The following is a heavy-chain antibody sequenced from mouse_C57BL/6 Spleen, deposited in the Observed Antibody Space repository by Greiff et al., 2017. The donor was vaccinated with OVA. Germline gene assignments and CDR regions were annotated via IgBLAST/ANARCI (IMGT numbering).Heavy chain of an antibody. CDR3: ARRLTTVVATGAMDY. CDR1: GYTFTSYD. J-gene: IGHJ4*01. CDR2: IYPRDGST. D-gene: IGHD1-1*01. V-gene: IGHV1-85*01. Sequence: VHLVESGPELVKPGASVKLSCKASGYTFTSYDINWVKQRPGQGLEWIGWIYPRDGSTKYNEKFKGKATLTVDTSSSTAYMELHSLTSEDSAVYFCARRLTTVVATGAMDYWGQGTSVTVSS.